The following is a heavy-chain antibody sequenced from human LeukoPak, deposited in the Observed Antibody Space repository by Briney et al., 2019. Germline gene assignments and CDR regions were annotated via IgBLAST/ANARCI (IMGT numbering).Heavy chain of an antibody. Sequence: GGSLRLSCAASGFTFSSYWMHWVRQAPGKGLVWVSRINGDGSSTTYADSVKGRFTISRDNSRNTLYLQMNSLRAEDTAVYYCAKVQGLRDFDWLSGAFDIWGQGTMVTVSS. J-gene: IGHJ3*02. V-gene: IGHV3-74*01. D-gene: IGHD3-9*01. CDR3: AKVQGLRDFDWLSGAFDI. CDR2: INGDGSST. CDR1: GFTFSSYW.